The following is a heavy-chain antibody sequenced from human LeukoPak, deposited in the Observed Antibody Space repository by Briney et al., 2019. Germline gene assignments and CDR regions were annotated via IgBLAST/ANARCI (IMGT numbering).Heavy chain of an antibody. CDR2: IHPKTGVT. Sequence: ASVKVSCKASGYTFTDNLFHWVRQAPGQGLEWVGWIHPKTGVTHYAQSFQGRVTSTRDTSISTAYMELSGLRSDDTAVYYCARDHNWGPDYWGQGTLVTVSS. J-gene: IGHJ4*02. V-gene: IGHV1-2*02. D-gene: IGHD7-27*01. CDR3: ARDHNWGPDY. CDR1: GYTFTDNL.